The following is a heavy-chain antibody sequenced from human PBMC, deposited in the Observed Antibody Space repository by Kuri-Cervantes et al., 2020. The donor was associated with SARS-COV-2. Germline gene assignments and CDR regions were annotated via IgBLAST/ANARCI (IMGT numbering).Heavy chain of an antibody. CDR3: AKEGSSGWYGGD. Sequence: GGSLRLSCEASGFIFSRYGMHWVCQAPGKGLEWVAAIGYDGSRKHYSDSLKGRFTISRDNSQNTVYLQMSTLRDDDTAVYYCAKEGSSGWYGGDWGQGALVTVSS. CDR2: IGYDGSRK. CDR1: GFIFSRYG. D-gene: IGHD6-19*01. V-gene: IGHV3-30*18. J-gene: IGHJ4*02.